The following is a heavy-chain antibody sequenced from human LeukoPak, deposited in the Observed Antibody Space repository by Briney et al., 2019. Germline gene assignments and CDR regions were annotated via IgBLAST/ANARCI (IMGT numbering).Heavy chain of an antibody. D-gene: IGHD4-17*01. CDR1: GFTFSSYA. CDR3: ATQGDYGDQGAFDI. J-gene: IGHJ3*02. V-gene: IGHV3-23*01. CDR2: ISGSGGST. Sequence: GGSLRLSCSASGFTFSSYAMSWVRQAPGKGLEWVSAISGSGGSTYYADSVKGRFTISRDNSKNTLYLQMNSLRAEDTAVYYCATQGDYGDQGAFDIWGQGTMVTVSS.